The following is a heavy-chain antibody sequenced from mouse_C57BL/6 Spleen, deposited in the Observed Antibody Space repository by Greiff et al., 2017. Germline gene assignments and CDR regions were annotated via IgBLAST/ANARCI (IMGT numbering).Heavy chain of an antibody. D-gene: IGHD1-1*01. J-gene: IGHJ1*03. CDR2: INPNNGGT. CDR1: GYTFTDYN. V-gene: IGHV1-22*01. Sequence: VQLQQSGPELVKPGASVKMSCKASGYTFTDYNMHWVKQSHGKSLEWIGYINPNNGGTSYNQKFKGKATLTVNKSSSTAYMELRSLTSEDSAVYYCARWYYGSSSWYFDVWGTGTTVTVSS. CDR3: ARWYYGSSSWYFDV.